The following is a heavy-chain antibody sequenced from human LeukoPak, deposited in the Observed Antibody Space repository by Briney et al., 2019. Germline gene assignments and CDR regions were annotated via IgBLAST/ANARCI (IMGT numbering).Heavy chain of an antibody. CDR2: INPNSGGT. Sequence: GASVKVTCKASGDTFTGYYMHWVRQAPGQGLEWMGWINPNSGGTNYAQKFQGRVTMTRDTSISTAYMELSRLRSDDTAVYYCAIPAYYYDSSGSLRYWGQGTLVTVSS. V-gene: IGHV1-2*02. CDR3: AIPAYYYDSSGSLRY. J-gene: IGHJ4*02. D-gene: IGHD3-22*01. CDR1: GDTFTGYY.